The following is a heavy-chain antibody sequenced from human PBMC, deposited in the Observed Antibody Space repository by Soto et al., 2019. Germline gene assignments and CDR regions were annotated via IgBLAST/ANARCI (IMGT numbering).Heavy chain of an antibody. J-gene: IGHJ3*02. CDR3: AQNGDFTGGAFDI. Sequence: SETLSLTCAVSSGSISNNNWWTWVRQPPEKGLEWIGEVYHSGRTNYNPSLKSRVTISVDKSKNQFSLKLSSVTAADTAVYYCAQNGDFTGGAFDIWGQGTMVTVSS. D-gene: IGHD4-17*01. V-gene: IGHV4-4*02. CDR1: SGSISNNNW. CDR2: VYHSGRT.